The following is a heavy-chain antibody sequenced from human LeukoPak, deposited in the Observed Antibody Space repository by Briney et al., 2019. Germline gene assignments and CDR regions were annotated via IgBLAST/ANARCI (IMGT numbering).Heavy chain of an antibody. Sequence: VASVKVSCKASGYTFTGYYMHWVRQAPGQGLEWMGWINPNSGGTNYAQKFQGRVTMTRDTSISTAYMELSRLRSDDTAVYYCARDASGSYFYYYYYYMDVWGEGTTVTVSS. D-gene: IGHD1-26*01. CDR3: ARDASGSYFYYYYYYMDV. CDR2: INPNSGGT. V-gene: IGHV1-2*02. CDR1: GYTFTGYY. J-gene: IGHJ6*03.